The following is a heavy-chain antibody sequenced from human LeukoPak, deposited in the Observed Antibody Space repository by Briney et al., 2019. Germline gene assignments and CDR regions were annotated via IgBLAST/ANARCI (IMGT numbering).Heavy chain of an antibody. Sequence: PGGSLRLSCAASGFTFDDYAMHWVRQAPGKGLEWVSGISWNSGNIDYADSVKGRFTISRDDAKNSLYLQMHGLRAEDTALYYCAKATYYDILTGNFDYWGQGTLVTVSS. CDR1: GFTFDDYA. CDR2: ISWNSGNI. CDR3: AKATYYDILTGNFDY. J-gene: IGHJ4*02. D-gene: IGHD3-9*01. V-gene: IGHV3-9*01.